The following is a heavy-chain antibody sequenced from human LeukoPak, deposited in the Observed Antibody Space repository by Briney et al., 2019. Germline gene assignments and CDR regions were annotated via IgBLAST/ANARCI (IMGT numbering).Heavy chain of an antibody. V-gene: IGHV3-7*01. J-gene: IGHJ4*02. D-gene: IGHD3-3*01. CDR1: GFTFSSYW. Sequence: GGSLRLSCAASGFTFSSYWMSWVRQAPGKGLEWVANIKQDGSGKYYVDSVKGRFTISRDNAKNSLYLQMNSLRAEDTAVYYCARVLLEWSHPFDYWGQGTLVTVSS. CDR2: IKQDGSGK. CDR3: ARVLLEWSHPFDY.